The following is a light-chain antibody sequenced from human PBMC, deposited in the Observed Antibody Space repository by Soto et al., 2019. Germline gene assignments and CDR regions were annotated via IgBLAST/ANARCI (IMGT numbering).Light chain of an antibody. J-gene: IGKJ1*01. Sequence: DIQMTQSPSTLSLXXGDRVTITCRASQTISSWLAWYQQKPGKAPKLLIYKASTLKSGVPSRFSGSGSGTEFTLTISSLQPDDFATYYCQQFWTFGQGTKVDIK. CDR2: KAS. V-gene: IGKV1-5*03. CDR3: QQFWT. CDR1: QTISSW.